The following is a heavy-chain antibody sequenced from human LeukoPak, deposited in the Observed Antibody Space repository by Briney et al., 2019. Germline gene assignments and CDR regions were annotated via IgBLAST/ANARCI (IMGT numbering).Heavy chain of an antibody. D-gene: IGHD2-2*01. Sequence: GGSLRLSCAASGFTVSSNYMSWVGQAPGHGLEWVSVAYSGYSTYYADSVEGRFTISRDNSKNTIYLQMHSLRAEDTAVYYCARDSTSNWSFDYWGQGTLVTVSS. CDR1: GFTVSSNY. J-gene: IGHJ4*02. CDR2: AYSGYST. V-gene: IGHV3-53*01. CDR3: ARDSTSNWSFDY.